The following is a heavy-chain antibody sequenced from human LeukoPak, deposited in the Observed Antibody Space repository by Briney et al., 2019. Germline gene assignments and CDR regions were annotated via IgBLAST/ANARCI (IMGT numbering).Heavy chain of an antibody. V-gene: IGHV4-34*01. CDR3: ARGRGYSSGWYYFDY. CDR2: INHSGST. Sequence: SETLSLTCAVDGGSFSGYYWSWIRQPPGKGLEWIGEINHSGSTNYNPSLKSRVTISVDTSKIQFSLKLSSVTAADTAVYYCARGRGYSSGWYYFDYWGQGTLVTVSS. J-gene: IGHJ4*02. D-gene: IGHD6-19*01. CDR1: GGSFSGYY.